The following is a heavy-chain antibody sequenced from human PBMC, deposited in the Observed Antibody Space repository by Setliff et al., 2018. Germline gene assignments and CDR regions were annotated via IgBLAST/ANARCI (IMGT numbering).Heavy chain of an antibody. J-gene: IGHJ6*03. CDR2: ISPGRSI. CDR3: ARDRRDYIGEGSSEIDYYYYYYMDV. V-gene: IGHV4-4*08. Sequence: PSETLSLTCSVSGGSISNFYWSWIRQPPGKGLEWIGSISPGRSINYDPSLRSRVTISGDTSKNQISLNLSSGTAADTAVYYCARDRRDYIGEGSSEIDYYYYYYMDVWGKGTTVTVSS. D-gene: IGHD3-10*01. CDR1: GGSISNFY.